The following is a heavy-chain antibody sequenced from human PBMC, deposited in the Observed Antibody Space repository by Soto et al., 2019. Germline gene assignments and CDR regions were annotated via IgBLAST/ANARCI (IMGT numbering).Heavy chain of an antibody. Sequence: EVQLVESGGGLVQPGVSLRLSCAASGFTFSSYWMHWVRQAPGKGLEWVSRINSDGSSTSYADSVKGRFTISRDNAKNTLYLQMNSLRAEDTAVYYCVRTSLVVAAATREDYWGQGTLVTVSS. V-gene: IGHV3-74*01. CDR1: GFTFSSYW. CDR3: VRTSLVVAAATREDY. J-gene: IGHJ4*02. D-gene: IGHD2-15*01. CDR2: INSDGSST.